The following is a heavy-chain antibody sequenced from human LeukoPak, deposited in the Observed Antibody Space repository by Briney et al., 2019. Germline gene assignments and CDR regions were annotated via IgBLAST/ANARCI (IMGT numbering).Heavy chain of an antibody. CDR1: GGSFSGYY. D-gene: IGHD1-26*01. J-gene: IGHJ5*02. Sequence: SETLSLTCAVYGGSFSGYYWSWIRQPPGKGLEWIGEINHSGSTNCNPSLKSRVTISVDTSKNQFSLKLSSVTAADTAVYYCARGGLIVGARSRRPFDPWGQGTLVTVSS. CDR3: ARGGLIVGARSRRPFDP. V-gene: IGHV4-34*01. CDR2: INHSGST.